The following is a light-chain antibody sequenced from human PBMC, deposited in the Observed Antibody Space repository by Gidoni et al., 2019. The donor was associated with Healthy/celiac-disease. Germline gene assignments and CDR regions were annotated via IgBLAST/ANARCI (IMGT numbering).Light chain of an antibody. CDR2: AAS. CDR1: QSISSY. J-gene: IGKJ4*01. V-gene: IGKV1-39*01. Sequence: IQLTPSPSSLSASVGDRVTITCRASQSISSYLNWYQQKPGKAPKLLIYAASSLQSGVPSRFSGRGSGTDFTLTISSLQPEDFATYYCQQSYSTPPAFGGGTKVEIK. CDR3: QQSYSTPPA.